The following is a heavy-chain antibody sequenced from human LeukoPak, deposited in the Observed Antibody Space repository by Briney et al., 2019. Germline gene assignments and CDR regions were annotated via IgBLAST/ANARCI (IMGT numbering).Heavy chain of an antibody. J-gene: IGHJ3*02. CDR2: IYYSGST. D-gene: IGHD3-22*01. CDR3: ARHQDSSGYYYIEDAFDI. Sequence: SETLSLTFTVSGGSISSYYWSWIRQPPGKGLEWIGYIYYSGSTNYNPSLKSRVTISVDTSKNQFSLKLSSVTAADTAVYYCARHQDSSGYYYIEDAFDIWGQGTMVTVSS. CDR1: GGSISSYY. V-gene: IGHV4-59*08.